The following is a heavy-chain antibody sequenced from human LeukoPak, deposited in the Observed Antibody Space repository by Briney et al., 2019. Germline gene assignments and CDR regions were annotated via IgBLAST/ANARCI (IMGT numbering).Heavy chain of an antibody. CDR2: IYYSGST. Sequence: SETLSLTCTVSGGSISSDSYYWGWIRQPPGKGLEWIGSIYYSGSTNYNPSLKSRVTISVDTSKNQFSLKLSSVTAADTAVYYCARVRTESRMLLFRFLHNWFDPWGQGTLVTVSS. CDR3: ARVRTESRMLLFRFLHNWFDP. CDR1: GGSISSDSYY. J-gene: IGHJ5*02. D-gene: IGHD2-21*01. V-gene: IGHV4-39*07.